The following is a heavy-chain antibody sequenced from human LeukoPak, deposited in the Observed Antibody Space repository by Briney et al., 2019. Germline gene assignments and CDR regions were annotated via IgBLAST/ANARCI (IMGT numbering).Heavy chain of an antibody. CDR1: GGSISSSSYS. CDR2: IYYSGTT. D-gene: IGHD3-3*01. CDR3: ARLRFDFWSGYTHPYFDY. J-gene: IGHJ4*02. V-gene: IGHV4-39*01. Sequence: SETLSRNCTVSGGSISSSSYSWGWIRQPPGKGLAWIGSIYYSGTTYYNPSLKSRVTISVDTSKIQFSLKLSSVAATDTAVYFCARLRFDFWSGYTHPYFDYWGQGTLVTVSS.